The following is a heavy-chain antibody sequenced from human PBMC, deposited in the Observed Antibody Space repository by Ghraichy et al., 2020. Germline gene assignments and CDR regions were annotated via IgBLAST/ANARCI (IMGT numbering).Heavy chain of an antibody. CDR3: ATRFSGSYIHPFDY. CDR1: GYTLTELS. D-gene: IGHD1-26*01. Sequence: ASVKVSCKVSGYTLTELSMHWVRQAPGKGLEWMGGFDPEDGETIYAQKFQGRVTMTEDTSTDTAYMELSSLRSEDTAVYYCATRFSGSYIHPFDYWGQGTLVTVSS. CDR2: FDPEDGET. V-gene: IGHV1-24*01. J-gene: IGHJ4*02.